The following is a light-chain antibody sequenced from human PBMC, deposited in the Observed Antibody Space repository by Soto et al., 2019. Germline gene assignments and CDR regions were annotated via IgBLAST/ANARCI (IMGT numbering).Light chain of an antibody. V-gene: IGKV3-20*01. CDR2: GAS. Sequence: EIVLTQSPGTLSSSPGERATLSRRASQSVSSSHLAWYQQKPGQAPRLLIYGASSRATGIPDRFSGSGSGTDFTLTISRLEPEDFAVYFCQQYGDSPMYTFGQGNKQEI. CDR1: QSVSSSH. CDR3: QQYGDSPMYT. J-gene: IGKJ2*01.